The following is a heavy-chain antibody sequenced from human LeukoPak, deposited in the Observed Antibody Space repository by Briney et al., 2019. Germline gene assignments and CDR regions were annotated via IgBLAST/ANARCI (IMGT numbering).Heavy chain of an antibody. V-gene: IGHV3-23*01. CDR3: TDAYEVVGSSTGGYFDY. CDR2: ISGSVGST. D-gene: IGHD1-26*01. CDR1: GFTFAGHA. J-gene: IGHJ4*02. Sequence: GGSLRVSCAASGFTFAGHAMSWVHQAPKKGLECLASISGSVGSTYYADSVKGRFTISRDNSKNTLYLQMNSLRAKTTAIHFCTDAYEVVGSSTGGYFDYWGQGTLVTVSS.